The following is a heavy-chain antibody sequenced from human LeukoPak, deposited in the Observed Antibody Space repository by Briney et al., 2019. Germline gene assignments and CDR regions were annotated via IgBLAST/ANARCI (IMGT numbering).Heavy chain of an antibody. Sequence: GGSLRLSCSASGFTFSTYWMSWVRQAPGKGLEWVANMRRDGNEIYYLDSVRGRFTISRDNAKNSLYLQMNSLRAADTAVYYCARRVVVPAAPYYFDYWGQGTLVTVSS. CDR1: GFTFSTYW. CDR3: ARRVVVPAAPYYFDY. V-gene: IGHV3-7*01. D-gene: IGHD2-2*01. CDR2: MRRDGNEI. J-gene: IGHJ4*02.